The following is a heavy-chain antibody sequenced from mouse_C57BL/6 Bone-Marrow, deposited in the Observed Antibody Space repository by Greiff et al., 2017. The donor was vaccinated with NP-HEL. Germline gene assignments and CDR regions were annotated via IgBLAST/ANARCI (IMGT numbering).Heavy chain of an antibody. D-gene: IGHD4-1*02. J-gene: IGHJ4*01. CDR2: INPSSGYT. CDR3: SRYRSSTGTRAMDY. CDR1: GYTFTSYW. V-gene: IGHV1-7*01. Sequence: QVQLKESGAELAKPGASVKLSCKASGYTFTSYWMHWVKQRPGQGLEWIGYINPSSGYTKYNQKFKDKATLTADKSSSTAYMQLRSLTYEDSAVYYCSRYRSSTGTRAMDYWGQGTSVTVSS.